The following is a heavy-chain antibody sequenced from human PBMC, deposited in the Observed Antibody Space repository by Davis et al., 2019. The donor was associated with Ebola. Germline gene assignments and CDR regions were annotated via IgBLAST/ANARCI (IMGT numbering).Heavy chain of an antibody. V-gene: IGHV4-34*01. J-gene: IGHJ6*03. D-gene: IGHD6-25*01. CDR1: GGSFSGYY. Sequence: PSETLSLTCGVYGGSFSGYYWNWIRQSPGKGLEWIGEINHSGSTNYNPSLKSRVTISVDTSKNQFSLKLSSVTAADTAVYYCARSPAYYYYMDVWGKGTTVTVSS. CDR2: INHSGST. CDR3: ARSPAYYYYMDV.